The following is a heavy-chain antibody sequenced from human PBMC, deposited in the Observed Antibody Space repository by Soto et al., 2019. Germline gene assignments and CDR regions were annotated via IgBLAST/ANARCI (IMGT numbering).Heavy chain of an antibody. CDR1: GGTFSSYA. J-gene: IGHJ5*02. D-gene: IGHD2-21*02. CDR3: ARNSLAYCGGDCLNWFDP. V-gene: IGHV1-69*13. CDR2: IIPIFGTA. Sequence: ASVKVSCKASGGTFSSYAISWVRQAPGQVLEWMGGIIPIFGTANYAQKFQGRVTITADESTSTAYMELSSLRSEDTAVYYCARNSLAYCGGDCLNWFDPWGQGTLVTVSS.